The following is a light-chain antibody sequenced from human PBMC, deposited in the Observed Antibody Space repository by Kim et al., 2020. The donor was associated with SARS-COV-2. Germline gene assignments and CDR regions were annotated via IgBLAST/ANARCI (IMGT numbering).Light chain of an antibody. CDR1: QSVSGN. CDR3: QQNDNWPLT. V-gene: IGKV3-15*01. J-gene: IGKJ1*01. CDR2: DAS. Sequence: EIMMTQSPATLSVSPGERATLSCRASQSVSGNLAWYQQKPGQAPRLLIYDASTRATDIPARFSGSGSGTEFTLTISSLQSEDFAVYYCQQNDNWPLTFGQGTKVEIK.